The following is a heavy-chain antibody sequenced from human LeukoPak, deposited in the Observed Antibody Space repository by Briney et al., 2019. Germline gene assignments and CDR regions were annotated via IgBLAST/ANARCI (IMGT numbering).Heavy chain of an antibody. V-gene: IGHV1-18*01. CDR3: AREAGLLWFGELYPDDAFDI. CDR1: GYTFTSYG. D-gene: IGHD3-10*01. CDR2: ISAYNGNT. J-gene: IGHJ3*02. Sequence: ASVKVSCKASGYTFTSYGISWVRQAPGQGLEWMGWISAYNGNTNYAQKLQGRVTMTTDTSTSTAYMELRSLRSDDTAVYYCAREAGLLWFGELYPDDAFDIWGQGTMVTVSS.